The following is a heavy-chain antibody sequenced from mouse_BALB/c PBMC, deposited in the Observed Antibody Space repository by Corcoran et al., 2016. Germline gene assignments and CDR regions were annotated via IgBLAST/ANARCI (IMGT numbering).Heavy chain of an antibody. Sequence: QVTLTESGPGILQPSQTLSRNCSFSGFSLSTFGMGVVWIRQPSGKGLEWLAHIWWDDDKRYNPALKSRLTISKDTSSNQVFIKIASVDTAGTATYYCARIYYGNYAMDYWGQGTSVTVSS. CDR3: ARIYYGNYAMDY. J-gene: IGHJ4*01. V-gene: IGHV8-8*01. CDR2: IWWDDDK. CDR1: GFSLSTFGMG. D-gene: IGHD2-1*01.